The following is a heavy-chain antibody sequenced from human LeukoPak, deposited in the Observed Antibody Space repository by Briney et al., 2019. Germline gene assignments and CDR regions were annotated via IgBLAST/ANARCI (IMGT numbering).Heavy chain of an antibody. J-gene: IGHJ4*02. CDR1: GGSISSYY. D-gene: IGHD6-19*01. V-gene: IGHV4-59*08. Sequence: SETLSLTCTVSGGSISSYYWSWIRQPPGKGLEWIGYIYYSGSTNYNPPLKSRVAISVDTSKNQFSLKLSSVTAADTAVYYCARHVEQRLTPFDYWGQGILVTVSS. CDR2: IYYSGST. CDR3: ARHVEQRLTPFDY.